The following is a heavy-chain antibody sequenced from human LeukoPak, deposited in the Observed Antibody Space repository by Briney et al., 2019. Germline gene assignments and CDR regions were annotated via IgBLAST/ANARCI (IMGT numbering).Heavy chain of an antibody. CDR2: IYFSGST. D-gene: IGHD6-13*01. CDR1: GFTFSSYS. J-gene: IGHJ4*02. V-gene: IGHV4-59*12. Sequence: GSLRLSCAASGFTFSSYSMNWVRQPPGTGLEWIGSIYFSGSTYYNPSLKSRVTISVDTSKNQFSLSLNSVTAADTAVYYCARLPIAAAGFDYWGQGTLVTVSS. CDR3: ARLPIAAAGFDY.